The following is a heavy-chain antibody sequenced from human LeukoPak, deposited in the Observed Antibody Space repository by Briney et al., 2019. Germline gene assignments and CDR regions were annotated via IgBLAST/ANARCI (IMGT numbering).Heavy chain of an antibody. CDR1: GGSINSGDYY. D-gene: IGHD2-2*02. CDR2: INHSGST. J-gene: IGHJ5*02. V-gene: IGHV4-30-4*08. CDR3: AREVDTA. Sequence: SQTLSLTCTVSGGSINSGDYYWSWIRQPPGKGLEWIGEINHSGSTNYNPSLKSRVTISVDTSKNQFSLKLSSVTAADTAVYYCAREVDTAWGQGTLVTVSS.